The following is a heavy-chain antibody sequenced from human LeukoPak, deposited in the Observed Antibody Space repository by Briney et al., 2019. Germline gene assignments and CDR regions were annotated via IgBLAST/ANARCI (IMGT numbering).Heavy chain of an antibody. CDR2: VYYTGST. J-gene: IGHJ4*02. D-gene: IGHD2-2*01. CDR1: GDSLSTYY. CDR3: AREPKGYCSSTSCYSPPFDY. V-gene: IGHV4-59*01. Sequence: SETLSLTCTVSGDSLSTYYWIWIRQPPGKGLEYIGYVYYTGSTNYNPSLKSRVTISVDTSKNQFSLKLSSVTAADTAVYYCAREPKGYCSSTSCYSPPFDYWGQGTLVTVSS.